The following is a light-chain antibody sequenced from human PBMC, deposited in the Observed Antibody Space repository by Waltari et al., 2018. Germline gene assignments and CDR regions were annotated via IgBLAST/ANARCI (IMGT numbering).Light chain of an antibody. CDR1: LSIDDS. J-gene: IGKJ1*01. CDR3: QQYNTYPWT. V-gene: IGKV3-15*01. CDR2: GAS. Sequence: EIVMTQSPATLSVSRGGSATLPCRASLSIDDSLAWYPQKPGHPPRLLIHGASTRDTGIPVRFSGSGSGTDFTLTITGLQSEDFAVYYCQQYNTYPWTFGQGTKVEIK.